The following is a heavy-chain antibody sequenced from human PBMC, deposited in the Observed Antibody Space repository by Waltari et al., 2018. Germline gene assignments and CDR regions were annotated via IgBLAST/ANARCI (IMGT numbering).Heavy chain of an antibody. CDR3: ARGWLDP. CDR1: GFTFSSYW. V-gene: IGHV3-74*01. J-gene: IGHJ5*02. Sequence: EVQLVESGGGLVQPGGSLSLSCAASGFTFSSYWMHWVRQVPGKGLVLVSRINTDGSSTAYADSVKGRFTISRYNAKNTLYLQMSSLRAEDTAVYYCARGWLDPWGQGTLVTVSS. CDR2: INTDGSST.